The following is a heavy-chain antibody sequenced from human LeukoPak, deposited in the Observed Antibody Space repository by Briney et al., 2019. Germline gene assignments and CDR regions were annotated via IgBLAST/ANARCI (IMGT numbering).Heavy chain of an antibody. CDR3: AKVGMGIAVAGTFDY. V-gene: IGHV3-9*01. CDR2: ISWNSGSI. J-gene: IGHJ4*02. D-gene: IGHD6-19*01. Sequence: GGSLRLSCAASGFTFDDYAMHWVRQAPEKGLEWVSGISWNSGSIGYADSVKGRFTISRDNSKNTLYLQMNSLRAEDTAVYYCAKVGMGIAVAGTFDYWGQGTLVTVSS. CDR1: GFTFDDYA.